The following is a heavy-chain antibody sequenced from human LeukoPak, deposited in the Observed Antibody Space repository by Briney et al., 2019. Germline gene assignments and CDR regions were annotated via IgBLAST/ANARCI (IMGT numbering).Heavy chain of an antibody. Sequence: GGSLRLSCAASGFTFSSYAMSWVRQAPGKGLEWVSAISGSGGDTYYADSVKGRFTISSDNSKNTLYLQMNSLRAEDTAVYYCAKDRRYSSGWYTFDIWGQGTMVTVSS. J-gene: IGHJ3*02. V-gene: IGHV3-23*01. CDR3: AKDRRYSSGWYTFDI. CDR2: ISGSGGDT. D-gene: IGHD6-19*01. CDR1: GFTFSSYA.